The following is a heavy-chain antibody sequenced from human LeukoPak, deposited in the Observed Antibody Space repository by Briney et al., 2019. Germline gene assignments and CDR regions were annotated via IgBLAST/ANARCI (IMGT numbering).Heavy chain of an antibody. D-gene: IGHD2-2*03. Sequence: SSVKVFCKASGGTFSSYTISWVRQAPGPGLEWMGRIIPILGIANYAQKFQGRVTITADKSTSTAYMELSSLRSEDTAVYYCARYPWIDDYYYYGMDVWGQGTTVTVSS. CDR1: GGTFSSYT. V-gene: IGHV1-69*02. CDR2: IIPILGIA. J-gene: IGHJ6*02. CDR3: ARYPWIDDYYYYGMDV.